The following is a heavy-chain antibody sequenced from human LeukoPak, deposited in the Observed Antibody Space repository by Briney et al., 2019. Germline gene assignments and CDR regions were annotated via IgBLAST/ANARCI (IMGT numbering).Heavy chain of an antibody. D-gene: IGHD3-22*01. CDR3: ARDAPYYYDSSGSDDY. CDR1: GGTFSSYA. CDR2: IIPIFGTA. V-gene: IGHV1-69*13. Sequence: SVKVSCKASGGTFSSYAISWVRQAPGQGLEWMGGIIPIFGTASYAQKFQGRVTITADESTSTAYMELSSLRSEDTAVHCCARDAPYYYDSSGSDDYWGQGTLVTVSS. J-gene: IGHJ4*02.